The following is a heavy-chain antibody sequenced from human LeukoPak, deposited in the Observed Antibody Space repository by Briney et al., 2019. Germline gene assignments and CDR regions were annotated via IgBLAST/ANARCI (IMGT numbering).Heavy chain of an antibody. D-gene: IGHD6-6*01. CDR2: IYYSGST. Sequence: LRLSCAASGFTFSSYAMSWIRQHPGKGLEWIGYIYYSGSTYYNPSLKSRVTISVDTSKNQFSLKLSSVTAADTAVYYCAGFNIEYSSSSDLGFDPWGQGTLVTVSS. CDR1: GFTFSSYA. J-gene: IGHJ5*02. CDR3: AGFNIEYSSSSDLGFDP. V-gene: IGHV4-31*02.